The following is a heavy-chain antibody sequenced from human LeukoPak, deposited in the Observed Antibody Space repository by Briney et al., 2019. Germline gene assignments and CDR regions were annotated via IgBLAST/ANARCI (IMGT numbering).Heavy chain of an antibody. CDR1: GGSISSSSYY. D-gene: IGHD6-6*01. V-gene: IGHV4-39*01. Sequence: PSETLSLTCTVSGGSISSSSYYWGWIRQPPGKGLEWIGSICYSGSTYYNPSLKSRVTISVDTSKNQFSLKLSSVTAADTAVYYCARPIAARPIGDDLYGMDVWGQGTTVTVSS. CDR2: ICYSGST. J-gene: IGHJ6*02. CDR3: ARPIAARPIGDDLYGMDV.